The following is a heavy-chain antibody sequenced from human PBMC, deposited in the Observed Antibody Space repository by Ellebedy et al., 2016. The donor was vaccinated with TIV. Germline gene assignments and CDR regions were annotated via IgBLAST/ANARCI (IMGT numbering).Heavy chain of an antibody. CDR2: IRGSGSTS. J-gene: IGHJ5*02. CDR1: GFSFSNYE. Sequence: GESLKISCAASGFSFSNYEMNWVRQVPGMGLEWISYIRGSGSTSYYADSVKGRFTISRDNTKNSLFLQMNSLRAEDTAVYYCVRVDCSGGSCKWFDPWGQGTLVAVSS. CDR3: VRVDCSGGSCKWFDP. V-gene: IGHV3-48*03. D-gene: IGHD2-15*01.